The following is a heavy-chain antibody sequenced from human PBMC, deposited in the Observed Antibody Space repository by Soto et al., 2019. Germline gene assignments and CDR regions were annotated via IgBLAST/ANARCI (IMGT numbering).Heavy chain of an antibody. J-gene: IGHJ6*02. Sequence: PXGSLRLACSASGFAFSIYGMHWVRQAPGKGLEWVAVISYYGSNKYYADSVKGRFTISRDNSKNTLYLQMNSLRAEDTAVYYCAKDLMITFGGVIQYYYGMDVWGQGTKVTVYS. CDR3: AKDLMITFGGVIQYYYGMDV. D-gene: IGHD3-16*01. CDR1: GFAFSIYG. V-gene: IGHV3-30*18. CDR2: ISYYGSNK.